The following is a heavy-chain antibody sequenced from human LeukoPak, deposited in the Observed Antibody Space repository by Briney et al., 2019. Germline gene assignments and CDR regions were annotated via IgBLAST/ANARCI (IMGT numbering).Heavy chain of an antibody. D-gene: IGHD1-26*01. CDR1: GVSISSSNSY. CDR3: ARGIGVGANPPAYYFDY. CDR2: IYYSGNT. V-gene: IGHV4-39*07. Sequence: SETLSLTCTVSGVSISSSNSYWGWIRQPPGKGLEWIGSIYYSGNTYYNASLKSRVTISVDTSKNQFSLKLSSVTAADTAVYYCARGIGVGANPPAYYFDYWGQGTLVTVSS. J-gene: IGHJ4*02.